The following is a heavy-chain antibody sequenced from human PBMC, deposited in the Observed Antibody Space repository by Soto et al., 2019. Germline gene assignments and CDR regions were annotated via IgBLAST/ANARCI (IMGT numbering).Heavy chain of an antibody. V-gene: IGHV3-30*18. CDR3: AKDGAPRYCTRSSCHPAGAY. CDR2: ISYDGSNK. D-gene: IGHD2-15*01. CDR1: GFTLTNYG. Sequence: QVQLVESGGGVVQPGRSLRLSCAGSGFTLTNYGLHWVRQAPGKGLEWVAAISYDGSNKHYADSVKGRFTISRDYSKNMLYLQMDSLRAEDTAVYYCAKDGAPRYCTRSSCHPAGAYWGQGTLVTVSS. J-gene: IGHJ4*02.